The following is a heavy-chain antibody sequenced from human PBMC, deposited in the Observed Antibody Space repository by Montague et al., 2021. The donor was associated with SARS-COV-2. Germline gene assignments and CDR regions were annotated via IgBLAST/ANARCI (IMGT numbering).Heavy chain of an antibody. V-gene: IGHV3-48*03. D-gene: IGHD3-10*01. CDR3: ATLARGLFDHGMDV. CDR1: GFTFSRHE. J-gene: IGHJ6*02. Sequence: SLRLSCAASGFTFSRHEVNWVRQAPGKGLEWVSYITSDSGIIYYADFVEGRFTISRDNAKNSLYLHMNSLRVGDTAVYYCATLARGLFDHGMDVLGQGTTVTVSS. CDR2: ITSDSGII.